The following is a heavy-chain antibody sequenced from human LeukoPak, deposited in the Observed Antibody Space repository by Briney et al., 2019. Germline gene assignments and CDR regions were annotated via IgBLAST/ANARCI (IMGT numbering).Heavy chain of an antibody. J-gene: IGHJ4*02. V-gene: IGHV4-34*01. D-gene: IGHD5-12*01. CDR2: INHSGST. Sequence: PPETLSLTCAVYGGSFSGYYWSWIRQPPGKGLEWIGEINHSGSTNYNPSLKSRVTISVDTSKNQFSLKLSSVTAADTAVYYCARGRDGYKRYDYWGQGTLVTVSS. CDR3: ARGRDGYKRYDY. CDR1: GGSFSGYY.